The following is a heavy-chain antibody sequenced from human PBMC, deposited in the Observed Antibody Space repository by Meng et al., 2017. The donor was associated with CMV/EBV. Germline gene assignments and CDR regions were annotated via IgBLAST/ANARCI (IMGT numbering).Heavy chain of an antibody. J-gene: IGHJ5*02. CDR3: AGTLGYCSSTSCQTRHH. D-gene: IGHD2-2*01. V-gene: IGHV6-1*01. CDR2: TYYMVKWYN. Sequence: SQTLSLTCALSVDSVSSNSASSNWTRRSPSRGLEWLGRTYYMVKWYNDYAVSVKSRITINPDTTKNQFSLQLNSATPEDTAVYYCAGTLGYCSSTSCQTRHHWGQGTLVTVSS. CDR1: VDSVSSNSAS.